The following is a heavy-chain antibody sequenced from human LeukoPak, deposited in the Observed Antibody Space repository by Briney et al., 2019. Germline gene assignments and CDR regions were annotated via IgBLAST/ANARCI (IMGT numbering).Heavy chain of an antibody. CDR2: IYHSGST. J-gene: IGHJ3*02. D-gene: IGHD3-3*01. CDR1: GYSISSGYY. Sequence: SETLSLTCAVSGYSISSGYYWGWIRQPPGKGLEWIGSIYHSGSTYYNPSLKSRVTISVDTSKNQFPLKLSSVTAADTAVYYCAVLFTIFGVVSSDAFDIWGQGTIVTVSS. CDR3: AVLFTIFGVVSSDAFDI. V-gene: IGHV4-38-2*01.